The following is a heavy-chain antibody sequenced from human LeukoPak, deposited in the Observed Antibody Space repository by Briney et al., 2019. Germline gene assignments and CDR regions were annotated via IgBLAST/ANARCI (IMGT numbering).Heavy chain of an antibody. V-gene: IGHV3-74*01. CDR1: GFTFSTYW. D-gene: IGHD2-15*01. J-gene: IGHJ4*02. CDR2: IKSDGSST. Sequence: GGSLRLSCAASGFTFSTYWMHWVRQAPGKGLVWVSRIKSDGSSTIYADSVAGRFTISRDNAKNTLYLQMNSLRAEDTAVYYCARGRYCSGHSCYFDYWGQGTLVTVSS. CDR3: ARGRYCSGHSCYFDY.